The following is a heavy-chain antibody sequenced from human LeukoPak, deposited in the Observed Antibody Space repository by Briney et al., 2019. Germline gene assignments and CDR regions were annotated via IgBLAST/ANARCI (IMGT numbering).Heavy chain of an antibody. CDR3: AKSQKDIPFDFWSGYSQPFDY. V-gene: IGHV3-30-3*02. CDR2: ISYDGSNK. CDR1: GFTFSSYA. D-gene: IGHD3-3*01. Sequence: GGSLRLSCAASGFTFSSYAMHWVRQAPGKGLEWVAVISYDGSNKYYADSVKGRFTISRDNSKNTLYLQMNSLRAEDTAVYYCAKSQKDIPFDFWSGYSQPFDYWGQGTLVTVSS. J-gene: IGHJ4*02.